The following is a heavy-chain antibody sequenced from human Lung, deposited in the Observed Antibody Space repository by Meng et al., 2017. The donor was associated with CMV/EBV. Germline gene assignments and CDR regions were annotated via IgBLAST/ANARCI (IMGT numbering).Heavy chain of an antibody. Sequence: QTLSLTXAISGDSVSSNNVAWNWIRQSPSRGLEWLGRTYYRSKWYNDYAVSVKSRITINPDTSKNQFSLQLKSVTPEDTAVYYCARGYSHRFDYWGQGTLVTVSS. V-gene: IGHV6-1*01. CDR1: GDSVSSNNVA. D-gene: IGHD1-1*01. J-gene: IGHJ4*02. CDR2: TYYRSKWYN. CDR3: ARGYSHRFDY.